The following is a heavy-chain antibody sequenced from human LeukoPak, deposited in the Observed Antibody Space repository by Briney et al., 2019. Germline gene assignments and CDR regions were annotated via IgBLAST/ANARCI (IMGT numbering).Heavy chain of an antibody. CDR1: GVSISSGGYS. J-gene: IGHJ6*02. CDR3: ARDRDMVRGVKRSTAYGMDV. V-gene: IGHV4-30-2*01. CDR2: IYHSGST. D-gene: IGHD3-10*01. Sequence: SETLSLTCAVSGVSISSGGYSWSWIRQPPGKGLEWIGYIYHSGSTYYNPSLKSRVTISVDRSNNQFSLKLSSVTAPDTAVYSCARDRDMVRGVKRSTAYGMDVWGQGTTVTASS.